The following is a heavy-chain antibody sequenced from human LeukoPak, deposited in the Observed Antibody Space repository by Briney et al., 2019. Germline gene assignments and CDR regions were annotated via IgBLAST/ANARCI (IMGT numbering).Heavy chain of an antibody. CDR1: EFTFSSYA. J-gene: IGHJ1*01. CDR3: AKDVVVTAMGYFQH. CDR2: ISGSGGST. D-gene: IGHD2-21*02. V-gene: IGHV3-23*01. Sequence: GGSLRLSCAASEFTFSSYAMSWVRQAPGKGLEWVSAISGSGGSTYYADSVKGRFTVSRDNSKNTLYLQMNSLRAEDTAVYYCAKDVVVTAMGYFQHWGQSTLVTVSS.